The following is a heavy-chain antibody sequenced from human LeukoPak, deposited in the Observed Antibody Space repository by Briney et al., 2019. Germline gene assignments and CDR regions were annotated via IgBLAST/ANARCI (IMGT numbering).Heavy chain of an antibody. D-gene: IGHD4/OR15-4a*01. CDR1: GFRFDNYA. Sequence: PGGSLRLSCAVSGFRFDNYAMSWVRQAPGKGLDWVSTISATGDSTYYADSVKGRFTVSRDNSKNTVYLQLNSPSAEDTAVYYCYGEGYWGQGTLVTVSS. CDR2: ISATGDST. CDR3: YGEGY. V-gene: IGHV3-23*01. J-gene: IGHJ4*02.